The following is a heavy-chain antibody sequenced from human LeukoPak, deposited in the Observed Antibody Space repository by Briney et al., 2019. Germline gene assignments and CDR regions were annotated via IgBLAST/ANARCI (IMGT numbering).Heavy chain of an antibody. CDR1: GGSFSGYY. CDR3: ARELIAAAGTGSEYFQH. D-gene: IGHD6-13*01. J-gene: IGHJ1*01. V-gene: IGHV4-34*01. CDR2: INHSGST. Sequence: SSETLSLTCAVYGGSFSGYYWSWIRQPPGKGLEWIGEINHSGSTNYNPSLKSRVTISVDTSKNQFSLKLSSVTAADTAVYYCARELIAAAGTGSEYFQHWGQGTLVTVSS.